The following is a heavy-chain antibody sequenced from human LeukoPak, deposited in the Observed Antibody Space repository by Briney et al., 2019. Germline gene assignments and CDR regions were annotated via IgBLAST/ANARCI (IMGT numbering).Heavy chain of an antibody. CDR2: INPNSGGT. CDR1: GYTFTGYY. J-gene: IGHJ4*02. CDR3: ARDSPSSTSWHFDY. D-gene: IGHD2-2*01. Sequence: ASVKVSCKASGYTFTGYYMHWVRQAPGQGLEWMGWINPNSGGTNYAQKFQGRVTMTRDTSISTAYMELSRLRSGDTAVYYCARDSPSSTSWHFDYWGQGTLVTVSS. V-gene: IGHV1-2*02.